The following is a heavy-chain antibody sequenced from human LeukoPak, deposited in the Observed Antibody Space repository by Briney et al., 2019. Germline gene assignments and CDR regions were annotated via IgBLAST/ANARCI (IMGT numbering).Heavy chain of an antibody. D-gene: IGHD4-17*01. CDR3: ARPPFRGDYVSDAFDI. Sequence: PGGSLRLSCAASGFTFSSYWMHWVRQAPGKGLVWVSRINSDGGSTTYADSVKGRFTISRDNSKKMLYLQMNSLRAEDTAVYYCARPPFRGDYVSDAFDIWGQGTMVAVSS. CDR1: GFTFSSYW. J-gene: IGHJ3*02. CDR2: INSDGGST. V-gene: IGHV3-74*01.